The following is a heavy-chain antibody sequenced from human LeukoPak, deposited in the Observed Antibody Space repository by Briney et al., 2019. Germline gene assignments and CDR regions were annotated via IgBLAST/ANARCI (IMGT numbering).Heavy chain of an antibody. CDR1: GFTLRSYT. D-gene: IGHD5-18*01. CDR3: ARGPDNYGRYDY. CDR2: IGSSSTYI. Sequence: GGSLRLSCAASGFTLRSYTMNWVRQAPGKGLEWVSSIGSSSTYIYYTDSVKGRFTISRDNAKNSLYLQMNNLRAEDTAVYYCARGPDNYGRYDYWGQGTLVTVSS. V-gene: IGHV3-21*01. J-gene: IGHJ4*02.